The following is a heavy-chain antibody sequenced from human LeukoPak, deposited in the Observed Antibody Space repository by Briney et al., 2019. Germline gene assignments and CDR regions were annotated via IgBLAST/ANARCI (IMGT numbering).Heavy chain of an antibody. CDR1: GVTFDNYG. D-gene: IGHD5-18*01. V-gene: IGHV3-20*04. Sequence: GGSLRLSCAGSGVTFDNYGMSWVRQAPGKGLEWVSGINWYGRVTIYADSVKGRFNISRDNDKKSLYLQMNSLRAEDTALYYCARSGDSSAFDSWGQGTLVTVSS. J-gene: IGHJ4*02. CDR3: ARSGDSSAFDS. CDR2: INWYGRVT.